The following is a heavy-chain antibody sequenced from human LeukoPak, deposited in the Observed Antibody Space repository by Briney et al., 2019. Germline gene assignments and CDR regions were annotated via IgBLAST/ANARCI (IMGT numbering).Heavy chain of an antibody. CDR3: AKPKTAYGDYPNSFDY. V-gene: IGHV3-30*18. CDR2: ISYDGSNK. J-gene: IGHJ4*02. Sequence: GRSLRLSCAASGFTFSSYGMHWVRQAPGKGLEWVAVISYDGSNKYYADSVKGRFTISRDNSKNTLYLQKNSLRAEDTAVYYCAKPKTAYGDYPNSFDYWGQGTLVTVSS. CDR1: GFTFSSYG. D-gene: IGHD4-17*01.